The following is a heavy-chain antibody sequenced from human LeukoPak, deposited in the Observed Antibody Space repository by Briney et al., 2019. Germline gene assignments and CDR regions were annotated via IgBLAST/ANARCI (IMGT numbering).Heavy chain of an antibody. CDR1: GGSFSGYY. D-gene: IGHD3-22*01. CDR2: INHSGST. J-gene: IGHJ4*02. Sequence: TSETLSLTCAVYGGSFSGYYWSWIRQPPGKGLEWIGEINHSGSTNYNPSLKSRVTISVDTSKNQFSLKLSSVTAADTAVYYCARGVGDYYDSSGYLFDYWGQGTLVTVSS. V-gene: IGHV4-34*01. CDR3: ARGVGDYYDSSGYLFDY.